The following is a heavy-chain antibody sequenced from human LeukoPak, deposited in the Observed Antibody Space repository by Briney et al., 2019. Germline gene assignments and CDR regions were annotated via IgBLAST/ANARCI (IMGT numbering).Heavy chain of an antibody. CDR3: ARDAYIFREGASYYYYYMDV. Sequence: GGSLRLSCVDSGFTFSTYSMNWVRQAPGKGLEWVSSISSSSSYIYYGDSVKGRFTISRDNARNSLYLQMNSLRAEDTAVYYCARDAYIFREGASYYYYYMDVWGKGTTVTISS. J-gene: IGHJ6*03. V-gene: IGHV3-21*01. D-gene: IGHD1-26*01. CDR2: ISSSSSYI. CDR1: GFTFSTYS.